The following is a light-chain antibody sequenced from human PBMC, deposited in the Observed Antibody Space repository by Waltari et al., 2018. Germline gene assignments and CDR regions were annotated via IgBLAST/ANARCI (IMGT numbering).Light chain of an antibody. CDR3: SSYTSSGTVI. CDR1: GSDVGSYVY. V-gene: IGLV2-14*03. CDR2: DVS. Sequence: QSALTQPASVSGSPGQSITISCTGTGSDVGSYVYVSWYQQHPGKGPKLMIFDVSNRASGVSNRFSGSKSGNTASLTISGLQAEDEGDYYCSSYTSSGTVIFGGGTKLTVL. J-gene: IGLJ2*01.